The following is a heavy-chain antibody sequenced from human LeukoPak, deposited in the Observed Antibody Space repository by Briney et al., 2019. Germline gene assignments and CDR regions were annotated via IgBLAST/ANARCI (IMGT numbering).Heavy chain of an antibody. CDR2: IYYSGST. CDR1: GGSISGSSYY. Sequence: SETLSLTCTVSGGSISGSSYYWGWIRQPPGKGLEWIGSIYYSGSTYYNPSLKSRVTISVDTSKNQFSLKLSSVTAADTAEYYCARVLYGSSWNKYYFDYWGQGTLVTVSS. J-gene: IGHJ4*02. D-gene: IGHD6-13*01. CDR3: ARVLYGSSWNKYYFDY. V-gene: IGHV4-39*07.